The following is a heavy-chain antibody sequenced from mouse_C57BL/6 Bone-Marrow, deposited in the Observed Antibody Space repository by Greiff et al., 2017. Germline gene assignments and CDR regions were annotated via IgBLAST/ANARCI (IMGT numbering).Heavy chain of an antibody. V-gene: IGHV1-69*02. D-gene: IGHD1-1*01. Sequence: VQLQQSGPELVKPGASVKMSCKASGYTFTSYTMHWVKQRPGQGLEWIGEINPNYGYTNYNQKFKGKATLTVDKSSSTAYMQLSSLTSEDSAVYSSASGGDYAIDYDDWGQGTTLTVSS. CDR3: ASGGDYAIDYDD. CDR1: GYTFTSYT. CDR2: INPNYGYT. J-gene: IGHJ2*01.